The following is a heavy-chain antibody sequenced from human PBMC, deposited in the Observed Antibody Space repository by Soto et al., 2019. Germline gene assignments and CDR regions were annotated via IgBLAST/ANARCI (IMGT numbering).Heavy chain of an antibody. D-gene: IGHD1-7*01. J-gene: IGHJ4*02. CDR3: ARARTGTTLAYFDY. CDR2: IYHSGST. Sequence: SETLSLTCAVSGGSISSGGYSWSWIRQPPGKGLEWIGYIYHSGSTYYNPSLKSRVTISVDRSKNQFSLKLSSVTAADTAVYYCARARTGTTLAYFDYWGRGTLVTVSS. CDR1: GGSISSGGYS. V-gene: IGHV4-30-2*01.